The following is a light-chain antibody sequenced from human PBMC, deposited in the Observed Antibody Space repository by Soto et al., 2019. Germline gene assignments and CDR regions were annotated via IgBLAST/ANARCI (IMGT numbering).Light chain of an antibody. CDR2: AAS. CDR3: QQSCITPYT. Sequence: DIQMPQSPSSLSASVGDTVTITCRASQSISVHLNWYQQKPGKVPKLLIYAASNLHSGVHSRFSGSGSETDFALTISSLQPEDFATYYCQQSCITPYTCGQGTRLEFK. V-gene: IGKV1-39*01. CDR1: QSISVH. J-gene: IGKJ2*01.